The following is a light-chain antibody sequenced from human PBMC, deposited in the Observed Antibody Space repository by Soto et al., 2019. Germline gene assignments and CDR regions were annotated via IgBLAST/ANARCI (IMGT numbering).Light chain of an antibody. CDR3: QQYGSSPGT. Sequence: EIVLTQSPGTLSLSPGDRATLSCRASQSVSSSYLAWYQQKPGQAPRLRIYGASSRATGIPDRFSGSGSGKDFTLTISRLEPEDFAVYYCQQYGSSPGTFGQLTKV. V-gene: IGKV3-20*01. J-gene: IGKJ1*01. CDR1: QSVSSSY. CDR2: GAS.